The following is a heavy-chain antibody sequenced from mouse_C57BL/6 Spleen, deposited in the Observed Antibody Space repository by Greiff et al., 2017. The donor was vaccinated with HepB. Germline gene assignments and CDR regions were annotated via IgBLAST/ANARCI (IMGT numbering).Heavy chain of an antibody. D-gene: IGHD1-1*01. CDR1: GFTFTDYY. Sequence: EVKLVESGGGLVQPGGSLSLSCAASGFTFTDYYMSWVRQPPGKALEWLGLIRNKANGYTTEYSASVKGLVTIARDNSQSIRYLQMNALRAEDSATEYCAIGGTTVVRDWYFDVWGTGTTVTVAS. J-gene: IGHJ1*03. CDR3: AIGGTTVVRDWYFDV. V-gene: IGHV7-3*04. CDR2: IRNKANGYTT.